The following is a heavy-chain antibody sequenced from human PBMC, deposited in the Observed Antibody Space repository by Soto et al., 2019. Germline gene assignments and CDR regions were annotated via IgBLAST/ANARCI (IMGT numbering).Heavy chain of an antibody. Sequence: SVKVSCKASGGTFSSYAISWVRQAPGQGLEWMGGIIPIFGTANSAQKFQGRVTITADESTSTAYMELSSLRSEDTAVYYCARDDTLYSYYYYGMDVWGRGTTFTVSS. D-gene: IGHD2-15*01. CDR2: IIPIFGTA. V-gene: IGHV1-69*13. CDR1: GGTFSSYA. J-gene: IGHJ6*01. CDR3: ARDDTLYSYYYYGMDV.